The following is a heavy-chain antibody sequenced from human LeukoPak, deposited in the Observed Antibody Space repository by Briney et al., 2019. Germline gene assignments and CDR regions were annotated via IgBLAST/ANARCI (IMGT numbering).Heavy chain of an antibody. Sequence: GGSLRLSCTASGFTFGDYAMSWVRQAPGKGLEWVGFIRSKAYGGTTEYAASVKGRFTISRDDSKSIAYLQMNSLKTEDTAVYYCTRDWKLGVFDYWGQGTLVTVSS. CDR2: IRSKAYGGTT. CDR1: GFTFGDYA. D-gene: IGHD6-6*01. V-gene: IGHV3-49*04. CDR3: TRDWKLGVFDY. J-gene: IGHJ4*02.